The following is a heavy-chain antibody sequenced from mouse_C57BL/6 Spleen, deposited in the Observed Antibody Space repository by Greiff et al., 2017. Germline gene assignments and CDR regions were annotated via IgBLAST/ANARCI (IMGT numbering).Heavy chain of an antibody. J-gene: IGHJ4*01. CDR2: INLSNVGT. CDR1: YTFSSSW. Sequence: VQLQQPGTELVKPGASVYTFSSSWMHWVKQRPGQGLEWIGNINLSNVGTNYNEKFKSKATLTVDKASSTAYMQPRSLTSVESAVYDCARVWYDYGVWGQGTTVTVSS. D-gene: IGHD2-4*01. CDR3: ARVWYDYGV. V-gene: IGHV1-53*01.